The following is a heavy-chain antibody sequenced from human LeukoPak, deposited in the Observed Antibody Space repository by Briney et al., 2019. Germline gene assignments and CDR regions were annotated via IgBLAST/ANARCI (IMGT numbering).Heavy chain of an antibody. D-gene: IGHD4-11*01. CDR3: ARGNSHSFDY. V-gene: IGHV3-74*01. CDR1: GFSLSSYW. Sequence: GGSLRLSCAASGFSLSSYWMHWVRQTPGKGPVWVSRINSDGSGTSYADSVRGRFTISRDNAKNTLYLQMNSLRAEDTAVYYCARGNSHSFDYWGQGALVTVSS. J-gene: IGHJ4*02. CDR2: INSDGSGT.